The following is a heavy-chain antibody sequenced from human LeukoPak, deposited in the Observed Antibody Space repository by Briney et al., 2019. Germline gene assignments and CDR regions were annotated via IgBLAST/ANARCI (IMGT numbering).Heavy chain of an antibody. V-gene: IGHV3-7*02. J-gene: IGHJ4*02. Sequence: PGGSLRLSCAASGFTFSIYWMSWVRQAPGKGLEWVANMNQDGSEKYYVDSVKGRFTISRDNAKNSLYLQMNSLRAEDTAVYYCEAGRYGWTSYGGYWGQGTLVTVSS. CDR3: EAGRYGWTSYGGY. D-gene: IGHD3-10*01. CDR2: MNQDGSEK. CDR1: GFTFSIYW.